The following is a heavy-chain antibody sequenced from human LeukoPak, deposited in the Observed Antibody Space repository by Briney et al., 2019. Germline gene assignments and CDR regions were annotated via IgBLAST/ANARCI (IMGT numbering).Heavy chain of an antibody. CDR3: ARHVIVRGVINPLFGFDP. CDR2: IYYSGST. CDR1: GGSISSHY. D-gene: IGHD3-10*02. J-gene: IGHJ5*02. Sequence: SETLSLTCTVSGGSISSHYWSWIRQPPGKGLEWIGYIYYSGSTNYNPSLKSRVTISVDTSKNQLSLKLSSVTAADTAAYYCARHVIVRGVINPLFGFDPWGQGTLVTVSS. V-gene: IGHV4-59*08.